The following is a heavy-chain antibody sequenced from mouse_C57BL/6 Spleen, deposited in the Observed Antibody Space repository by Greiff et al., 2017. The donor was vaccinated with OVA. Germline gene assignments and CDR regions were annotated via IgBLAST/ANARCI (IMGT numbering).Heavy chain of an antibody. V-gene: IGHV1-55*01. D-gene: IGHD1-1*02. J-gene: IGHJ3*01. Sequence: VQLQQSGAELVKPGASVKMSCKASGYTFTSYWITWVKQRPGQGLEWIGDIYPGSGSTNYNEKFKSKATLTVDTSSSTAYMQLSSLTSEDSAVYYGARRGLGGNGEFAYWGQGTLVTVSA. CDR1: GYTFTSYW. CDR2: IYPGSGST. CDR3: ARRGLGGNGEFAY.